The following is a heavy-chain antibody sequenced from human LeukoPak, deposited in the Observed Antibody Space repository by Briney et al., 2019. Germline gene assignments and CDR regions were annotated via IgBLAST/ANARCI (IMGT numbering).Heavy chain of an antibody. J-gene: IGHJ6*02. CDR2: ISAYNGNT. D-gene: IGHD1-1*01. V-gene: IGHV1-18*01. CDR1: GYTFTSYG. CDR3: ARVSVSLERPSTNYYYYGMDV. Sequence: GASVKVSCKASGYTFTSYGISWVRQAPGQGLEWMGWISAYNGNTNYAQKLQGRVTMTTDTSTSTAYMELRSLRSDDTAVYYCARVSVSLERPSTNYYYYGMDVWGQGTTVTVSS.